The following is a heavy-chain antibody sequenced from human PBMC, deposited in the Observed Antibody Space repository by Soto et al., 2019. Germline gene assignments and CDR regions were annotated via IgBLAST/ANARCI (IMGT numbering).Heavy chain of an antibody. D-gene: IGHD4-17*01. CDR3: ARDRTYGDPPPGYYYGMDV. CDR2: INPNSGGT. CDR1: GYPFTGYY. J-gene: IGHJ6*02. V-gene: IGHV1-2*04. Sequence: GSVKVSCKASGYPFTGYYMHLVRQAPGQGLEWMGWINPNSGGTNYAQKFQGWVTMTRDTSISTAYMELSRLRSDDTAVYYCARDRTYGDPPPGYYYGMDVWGQGTTVTVSS.